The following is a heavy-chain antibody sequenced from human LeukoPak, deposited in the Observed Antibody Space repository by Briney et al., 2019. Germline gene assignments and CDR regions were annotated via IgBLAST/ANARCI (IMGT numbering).Heavy chain of an antibody. Sequence: GESLKISCKGSGYSFTNYWIGWVRQMPGKGLEWMAIIYPGDSDTRYSPSFLGLVTISADKSISTAYLQWSSLKASDTAMYYCARILYGGNSRDALDYWGQGTLVTVSS. CDR1: GYSFTNYW. J-gene: IGHJ4*02. CDR3: ARILYGGNSRDALDY. D-gene: IGHD4-23*01. V-gene: IGHV5-51*01. CDR2: IYPGDSDT.